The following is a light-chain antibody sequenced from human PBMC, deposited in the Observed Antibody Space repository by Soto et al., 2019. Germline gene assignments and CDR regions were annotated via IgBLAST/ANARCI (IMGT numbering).Light chain of an antibody. J-gene: IGKJ4*01. CDR2: DAS. CDR3: QQRSNWL. V-gene: IGKV3-11*01. Sequence: EIVLTQSPATLSLSPGERATLSCRASQSVSSYLAWYQQKPGQAPRLLIYDASSRATGIQARFSGSGSGTDFTLTISSLEPEDFAVYYCQQRSNWLFGGGTKVEIK. CDR1: QSVSSY.